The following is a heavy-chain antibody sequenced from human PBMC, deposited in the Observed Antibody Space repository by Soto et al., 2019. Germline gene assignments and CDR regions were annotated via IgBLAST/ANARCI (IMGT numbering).Heavy chain of an antibody. Sequence: GGSLRLSCAASGFTFITYAMSWVRQAPGKGLEWVSGISGSGGSTYYADSVKGRFTISRDNSKNMLYLEMSSLRAEDAAIYYCVNDVSGTYYRVGFDYWGQGTLVTVSS. V-gene: IGHV3-23*01. D-gene: IGHD3-10*01. CDR2: ISGSGGST. CDR3: VNDVSGTYYRVGFDY. J-gene: IGHJ4*02. CDR1: GFTFITYA.